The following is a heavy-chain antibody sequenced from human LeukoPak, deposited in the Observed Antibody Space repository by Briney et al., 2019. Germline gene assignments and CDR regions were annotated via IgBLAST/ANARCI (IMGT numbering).Heavy chain of an antibody. J-gene: IGHJ4*02. V-gene: IGHV3-7*01. CDR1: GFTFSSYW. Sequence: PGGSLRLSCAASGFTFSSYWMSWVRQAPGKGLEWVANIKQDGSAKYYADSVKGRFTISRDNAKNSLYLQMNSLRAEDTAVYYCARDAGYGYWVVDYWGQGTLVTVSS. D-gene: IGHD5-18*01. CDR2: IKQDGSAK. CDR3: ARDAGYGYWVVDY.